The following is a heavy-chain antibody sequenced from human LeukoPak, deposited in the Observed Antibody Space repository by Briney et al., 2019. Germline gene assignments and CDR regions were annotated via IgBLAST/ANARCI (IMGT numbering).Heavy chain of an antibody. Sequence: PSETLSLTCTVSGGSISSYYWSWIRQPPGKGLEWIGYIYYSGSTNYNPSLKGRVTISVDTSKNQFSLKLSSVTAADTAVYYCARVVVVPAAHYYYGMDVWGQGTTVTVSS. V-gene: IGHV4-59*12. CDR3: ARVVVVPAAHYYYGMDV. CDR1: GGSISSYY. J-gene: IGHJ6*02. CDR2: IYYSGST. D-gene: IGHD2-2*01.